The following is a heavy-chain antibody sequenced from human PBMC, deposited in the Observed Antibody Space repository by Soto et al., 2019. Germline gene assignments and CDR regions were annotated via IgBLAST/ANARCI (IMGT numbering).Heavy chain of an antibody. V-gene: IGHV1-18*01. CDR2: ISAHNCNT. D-gene: IGHD1-1*01. J-gene: IGHJ4*02. CDR3: ARGRYGDY. Sequence: QVHLVQSGAEVKKPGASVKVSCKGSVYGFTTYGITWVRQAPGQGLEWMAWISAHNCNTNYAQKLQGRVTVTRDTSTSTASIELRSLRSDDTAVYYCARGRYGDYWGQGALVTVSS. CDR1: VYGFTTYG.